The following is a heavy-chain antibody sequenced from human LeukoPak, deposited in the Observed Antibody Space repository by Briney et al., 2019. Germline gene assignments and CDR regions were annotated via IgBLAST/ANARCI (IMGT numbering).Heavy chain of an antibody. Sequence: SETLSLICTVPAVSISSDDWSWIRQPAGKGLEWIGRIYTRGSTNYNPSLKSRVTMSVDTSKNEYSLKLNYVTAADTAVYYCARVGGITIFGVLIPHLLDYWGQGTLVTVSS. CDR2: IYTRGST. CDR1: AVSISSDD. D-gene: IGHD3-3*01. V-gene: IGHV4-4*07. CDR3: ARVGGITIFGVLIPHLLDY. J-gene: IGHJ4*02.